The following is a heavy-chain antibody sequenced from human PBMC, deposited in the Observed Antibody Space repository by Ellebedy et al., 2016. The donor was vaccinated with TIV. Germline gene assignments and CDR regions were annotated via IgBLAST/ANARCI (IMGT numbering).Heavy chain of an antibody. J-gene: IGHJ6*02. V-gene: IGHV3-23*01. CDR2: LSGTGNSI. Sequence: ESLKISXAASGILFYHYGMSWVRQSPGKGLEWVPGLSGTGNSIYYADSVKGRFTISRDNSKNTLYLETTSQKVEDTAIYDCAKDITSRDVLHTMNIWGQGTSVTVS. CDR1: GILFYHYG. CDR3: AKDITSRDVLHTMNI. D-gene: IGHD2/OR15-2a*01.